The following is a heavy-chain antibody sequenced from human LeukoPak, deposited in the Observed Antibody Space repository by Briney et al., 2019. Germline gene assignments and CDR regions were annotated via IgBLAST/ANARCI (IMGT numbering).Heavy chain of an antibody. CDR2: ISGSGGGT. CDR3: AKGVGYCSSTSCYSYLDF. D-gene: IGHD2-2*01. CDR1: GFTFSSYA. J-gene: IGHJ4*02. V-gene: IGHV3-23*01. Sequence: GGSLRLSCAASGFTFSSYAMSWVRQAPGKGLEWVSTISGSGGGTYYADSVKGRFTISRDNSKNTLYLQMNSLRAEDTAVYYCAKGVGYCSSTSCYSYLDFWGQGTLVTVSS.